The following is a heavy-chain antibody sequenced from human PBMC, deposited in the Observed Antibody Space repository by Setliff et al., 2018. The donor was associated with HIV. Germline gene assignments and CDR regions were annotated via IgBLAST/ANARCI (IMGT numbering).Heavy chain of an antibody. D-gene: IGHD5-18*01. CDR2: MHTSGNT. CDR3: ARDQKGYSYGYFDS. J-gene: IGHJ4*02. Sequence: SETLSLTCTSSGDSISGYYWCWIRQPAGKGLEWIGRMHTSGNTNYNPSLKSRVTMSVDTSKNQFSLRLSSVTAADTAVYYCARDQKGYSYGYFDSWGQGTLVTVSS. V-gene: IGHV4-4*07. CDR1: GDSISGYY.